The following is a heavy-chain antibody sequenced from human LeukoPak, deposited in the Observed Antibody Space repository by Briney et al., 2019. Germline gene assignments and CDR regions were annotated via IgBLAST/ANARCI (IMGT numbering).Heavy chain of an antibody. CDR2: TSHSGNT. J-gene: IGHJ6*03. CDR3: ARTNPQLWYGGYYYYMDV. V-gene: IGHV4-34*01. D-gene: IGHD3-10*01. CDR1: GGSLSGYY. Sequence: SETLSLTCAVYGGSLSGYYWSWIRQPPGKGLEWIGETSHSGNTDYDPSLKSRVTMSVDTSKNQFSLKLRSVTAADTAVYFCARTNPQLWYGGYYYYMDVWGKGTTVTVSS.